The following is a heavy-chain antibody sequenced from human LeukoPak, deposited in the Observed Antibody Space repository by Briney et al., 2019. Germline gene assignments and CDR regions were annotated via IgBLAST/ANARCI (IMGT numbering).Heavy chain of an antibody. J-gene: IGHJ4*02. CDR2: ISGSGSGGST. V-gene: IGHV3-23*01. D-gene: IGHD5-24*01. CDR3: AKSGYNRFDY. Sequence: GGSLRLSCAASGFTFSSYGMSWVRQAPGKGLEWVSNISGSGSGGSTYYADSVKGRFTISRDNSKNTLYLQMNSLRAEDTAVYYCAKSGYNRFDYWGQGTLVTVS. CDR1: GFTFSSYG.